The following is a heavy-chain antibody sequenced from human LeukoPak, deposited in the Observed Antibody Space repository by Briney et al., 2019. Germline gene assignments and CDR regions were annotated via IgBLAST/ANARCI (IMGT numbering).Heavy chain of an antibody. CDR2: ISAYNGDT. CDR3: ARGGTYNWCDP. D-gene: IGHD1-1*01. CDR1: GYTYTSYH. Sequence: AAVTVTCKATGYTYTSYHNNWVRQPPGQGLDWMGLISAYNGDTNKAQKLQGRVTMTTDTTTRTAFVELRSLRSDDTAVYYCARGGTYNWCDPWGHGTLVTASS. V-gene: IGHV1-18*04. J-gene: IGHJ5*02.